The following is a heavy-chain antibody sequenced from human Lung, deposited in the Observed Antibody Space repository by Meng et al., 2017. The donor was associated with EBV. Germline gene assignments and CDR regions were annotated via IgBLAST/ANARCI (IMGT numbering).Heavy chain of an antibody. D-gene: IGHD2-21*01. J-gene: IGHJ4*02. CDR2: INAGNGNT. V-gene: IGHV1-3*01. CDR1: GYTFSTSA. CDR3: ARPWRGGELDS. Sequence: QVHPVQFGVEVREARAPVTLPCKTSGYTFSTSAMLWWRQAHGKRLEWMGWINAGNGNTKYSQQFQGRVTMTRDISASTGYMELSSLRSEDTAVYYCARPWRGGELDSWGQGTLVTVSS.